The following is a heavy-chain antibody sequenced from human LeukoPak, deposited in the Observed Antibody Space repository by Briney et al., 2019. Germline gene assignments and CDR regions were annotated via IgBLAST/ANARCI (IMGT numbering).Heavy chain of an antibody. CDR2: ISAYNGNT. CDR3: ASRTGLGRDIVVVPAATGGDYYYYMDV. D-gene: IGHD2-2*01. CDR1: GYTFTGYY. V-gene: IGHV1-18*04. Sequence: ASVKVSCKASGYTFTGYYLHWVRQAPGQGLDWMGWISAYNGNTNYAQKFQGRVTITADESTSTAYMELSSLRSEDTAVYYCASRTGLGRDIVVVPAATGGDYYYYMDVWGKGTTVTISS. J-gene: IGHJ6*03.